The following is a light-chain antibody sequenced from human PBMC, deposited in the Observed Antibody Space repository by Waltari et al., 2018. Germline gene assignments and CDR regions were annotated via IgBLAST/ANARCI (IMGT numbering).Light chain of an antibody. CDR3: QQRSIWPLT. V-gene: IGKV3-11*01. CDR2: DTF. Sequence: EIVLTQSPATLSVSPGERATLACRASESVFGNLAGYQQKPGQAPRLLIFDTFKRATGIPARFSGSGYGTDFTLTINSLETEDFALYYCQQRSIWPLTFGGGTKVDVK. J-gene: IGKJ4*01. CDR1: ESVFGN.